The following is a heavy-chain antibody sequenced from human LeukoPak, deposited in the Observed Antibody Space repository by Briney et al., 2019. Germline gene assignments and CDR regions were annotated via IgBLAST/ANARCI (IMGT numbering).Heavy chain of an antibody. V-gene: IGHV3-30-3*01. J-gene: IGHJ4*02. D-gene: IGHD3-3*01. CDR1: GFTFSSYA. CDR3: ALDDGLLFDY. Sequence: GGSLRLSCAASGFTFSSYAMHWVRQAPGKGLEWVAVISYDGSNKYYADSVKGRFTISRDNSKNTLYLQMNSLRAEDTAVYYCALDDGLLFDYWGQGTLVTVSS. CDR2: ISYDGSNK.